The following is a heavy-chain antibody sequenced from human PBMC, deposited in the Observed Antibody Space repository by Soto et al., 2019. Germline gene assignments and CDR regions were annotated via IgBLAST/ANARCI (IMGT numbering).Heavy chain of an antibody. Sequence: QVQLVESGGGVVQPGRSLRLSCAASGFTFSSYAMHWVRQAPGKGLDWVAVISYDGSNKYYADSVKGRFTISRDNYKNTLYLQMNSLRAEDTAVYYCAREAGGDYVWGSPFDYWGQGTLVTGSS. V-gene: IGHV3-30-3*01. J-gene: IGHJ4*02. CDR3: AREAGGDYVWGSPFDY. CDR2: ISYDGSNK. CDR1: GFTFSSYA. D-gene: IGHD3-16*01.